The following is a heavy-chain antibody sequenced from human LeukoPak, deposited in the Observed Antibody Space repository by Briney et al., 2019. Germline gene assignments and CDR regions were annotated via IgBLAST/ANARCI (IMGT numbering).Heavy chain of an antibody. Sequence: GGSLRLSCAASGFTFSSYAMHWVRQAPGKGLEYVSAISHDGGSTYYANSVKGRFTISRDNSKNTLYLQMGSLRAEDMAVYYCASADYWGQGTLVTVSS. CDR3: ASADY. J-gene: IGHJ4*02. CDR2: ISHDGGST. CDR1: GFTFSSYA. V-gene: IGHV3-64*01.